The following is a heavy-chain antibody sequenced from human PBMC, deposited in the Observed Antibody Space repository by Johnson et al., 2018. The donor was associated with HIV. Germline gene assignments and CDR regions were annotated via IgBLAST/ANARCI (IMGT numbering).Heavy chain of an antibody. Sequence: VQLVESGGSVVRPGGSLRLSCAATGFTLSNYWMHWVRQVPGKGLVWVSRINKDGSDTTYGDTVMGRFTISRADAKNTLYLQMNSLRAEDTAVYYCARAQVLPDDAFDLWGQGIKVTVSS. D-gene: IGHD2-2*01. CDR1: GFTLSNYW. V-gene: IGHV3-74*02. CDR2: INKDGSDT. J-gene: IGHJ3*01. CDR3: ARAQVLPDDAFDL.